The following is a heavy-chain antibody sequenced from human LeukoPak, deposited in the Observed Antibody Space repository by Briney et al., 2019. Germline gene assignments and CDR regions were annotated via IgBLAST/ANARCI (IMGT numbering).Heavy chain of an antibody. Sequence: GESLKISCKGSGYSFTSYWIGWVRQIPGKGLEWIGIIYPGDSDTRHSPSFQGQFPISADKSISTAYLQWSSLKASDPAMYYRARASAPGYSSGWYGGRNDYWGQGTLVTVSS. V-gene: IGHV5-51*01. J-gene: IGHJ4*02. CDR2: IYPGDSDT. D-gene: IGHD6-19*01. CDR3: ARASAPGYSSGWYGGRNDY. CDR1: GYSFTSYW.